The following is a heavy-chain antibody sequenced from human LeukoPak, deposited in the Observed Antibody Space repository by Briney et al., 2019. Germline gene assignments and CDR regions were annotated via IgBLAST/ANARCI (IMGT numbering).Heavy chain of an antibody. CDR2: ISYDGSNK. D-gene: IGHD1-14*01. J-gene: IGHJ4*02. CDR3: HTTLLKRDFDY. V-gene: IGHV3-30-3*01. Sequence: GGSLRLSCAASGFTVSSNYMSWVRQAPGKGLEWVAVISYDGSNKYYADSVKGRFTISRDNSKNTLYLQMNSLRAEDTAVYYCHTTLLKRDFDYWGQGTLVTVSS. CDR1: GFTVSSNY.